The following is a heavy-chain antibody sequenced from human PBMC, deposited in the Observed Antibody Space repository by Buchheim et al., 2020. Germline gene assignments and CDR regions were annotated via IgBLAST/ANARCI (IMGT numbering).Heavy chain of an antibody. J-gene: IGHJ4*02. V-gene: IGHV3-23*01. CDR3: AKDLNCGAFDY. Sequence: EVQLLESGGGLVQPGGSLRLSCAASGFSFSSYAMSWVRQAPGKGLEWVTSISGSGTSTYYAESVQGRFTLSRDKYKKPLYLQMNSLRAEDRAVYYCAKDLNCGAFDYWGQGTL. D-gene: IGHD1-1*01. CDR2: ISGSGTST. CDR1: GFSFSSYA.